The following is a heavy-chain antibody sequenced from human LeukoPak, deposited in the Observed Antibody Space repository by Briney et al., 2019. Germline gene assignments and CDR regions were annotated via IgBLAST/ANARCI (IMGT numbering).Heavy chain of an antibody. V-gene: IGHV3-43*01. Sequence: GGSLRLSCAASGFTFDDYTMHWVRQAPGKGLEWVSLISWDGGSTYYADSVKGRFTISRDNSKNSLYLQMNSLRTEDTALYYCAKASEVVAATPMKVFDYWGQGTLVTVSS. J-gene: IGHJ4*02. CDR2: ISWDGGST. CDR3: AKASEVVAATPMKVFDY. D-gene: IGHD2-15*01. CDR1: GFTFDDYT.